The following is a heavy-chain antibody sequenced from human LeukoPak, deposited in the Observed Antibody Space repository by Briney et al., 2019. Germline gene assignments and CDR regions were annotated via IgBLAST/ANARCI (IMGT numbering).Heavy chain of an antibody. J-gene: IGHJ4*02. CDR2: ISYDGSNK. D-gene: IGHD6-6*01. CDR3: AKDGLAGSEYYFDY. V-gene: IGHV3-30*18. CDR1: GFTFSSYG. Sequence: GRSLRLSCAASGFTFSSYGMHWVRQAPGKGLEWVAVISYDGSNKYYADSVKGRFTISRGNSKNTLYLQMNSLRAEDTAVYYCAKDGLAGSEYYFDYWGQGTLVTVSS.